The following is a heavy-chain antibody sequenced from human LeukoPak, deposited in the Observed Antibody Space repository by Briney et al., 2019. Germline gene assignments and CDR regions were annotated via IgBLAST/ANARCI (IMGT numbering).Heavy chain of an antibody. J-gene: IGHJ4*02. D-gene: IGHD3-10*01. CDR1: GGSISGYY. Sequence: SQTLSLTCSVSGGSISGYYWSWIRQPPGKGLEWIGYILSTGSTDYNPSLKSRVTMSVDTSKNQFSLKLGSVTAADTAVYYCARHLDYYGSGSYEYWGQGTLVTVS. V-gene: IGHV4-59*08. CDR2: ILSTGST. CDR3: ARHLDYYGSGSYEY.